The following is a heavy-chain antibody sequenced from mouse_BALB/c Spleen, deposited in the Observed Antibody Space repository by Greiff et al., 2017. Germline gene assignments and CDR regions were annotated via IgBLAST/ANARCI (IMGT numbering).Heavy chain of an antibody. D-gene: IGHD4-1*01. CDR1: GYTFTSYT. J-gene: IGHJ1*01. CDR3: AREGTGRYFDV. CDR2: INPSSGYT. V-gene: IGHV1-4*02. Sequence: QVQLKQSAAELARPGASVKMSCKASGYTFTSYTMHWVKQRPGQGLEWIGYINPSSGYTEYNQKFKDKTTLTADKSSSTAYMQLSSLTSEDSAVYYCAREGTGRYFDVWGAGTTVTVSS.